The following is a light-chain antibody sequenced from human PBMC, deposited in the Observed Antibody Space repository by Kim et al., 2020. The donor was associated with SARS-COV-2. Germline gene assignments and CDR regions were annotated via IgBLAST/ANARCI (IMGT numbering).Light chain of an antibody. CDR2: AAS. V-gene: IGKV1-12*01. CDR3: QQSYSLPPT. J-gene: IGKJ3*01. CDR1: QDISNW. Sequence: GSVGDRVTITCRASQDISNWLAWYQQKPVKAPNLLIYAASDLQSGVPSRFSGGGSGTYFTLTISSLQPEDLAIYFCQQSYSLPPTFGPGTKVDIK.